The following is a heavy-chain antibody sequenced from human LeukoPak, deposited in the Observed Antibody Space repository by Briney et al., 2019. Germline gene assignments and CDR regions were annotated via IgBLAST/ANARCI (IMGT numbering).Heavy chain of an antibody. D-gene: IGHD5-24*01. CDR3: ARQGDGYNYWYFDL. CDR2: IYYSGST. Sequence: SETLSLLCTVCGGPISSYYWRWIRQPPGRGVEWIGYIYYSGSTNYNPSLKSRVTISVDPSKNQFSLKLSSVTAADTAVYYCARQGDGYNYWYFDLWGRGTLVTVSS. CDR1: GGPISSYY. V-gene: IGHV4-59*08. J-gene: IGHJ2*01.